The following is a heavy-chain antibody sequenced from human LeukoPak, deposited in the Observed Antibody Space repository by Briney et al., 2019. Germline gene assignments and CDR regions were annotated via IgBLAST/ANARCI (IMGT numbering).Heavy chain of an antibody. J-gene: IGHJ4*02. CDR2: IYTSGTT. CDR1: GGSISSYY. Sequence: SETLSLTCTVSGGSISSYYWSWIRQPAGKGLEWIGRIYTSGTTNYNPSFKGRVTMSVDTSKNQFSLRLSSVTAADTAVYYCARDSPMIRGRGGQVVYWGQGTLVTVSS. CDR3: ARDSPMIRGRGGQVVY. D-gene: IGHD3-10*01. V-gene: IGHV4-4*07.